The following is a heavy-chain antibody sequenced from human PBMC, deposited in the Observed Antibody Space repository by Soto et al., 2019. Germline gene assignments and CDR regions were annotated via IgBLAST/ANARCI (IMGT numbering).Heavy chain of an antibody. D-gene: IGHD3-22*01. CDR1: GGSLSRSSYY. Sequence: SETPSLTCTVSGGSLSRSSYYCGWIRQPPGKGLEWIGSLYYSGRTYYNPSLKSRVTIAVDTSKNQFSLKLSSVTAADTAVYYCATVYDSSVIGAFEIWGQGTMVT. CDR3: ATVYDSSVIGAFEI. J-gene: IGHJ3*02. CDR2: LYYSGRT. V-gene: IGHV4-39*05.